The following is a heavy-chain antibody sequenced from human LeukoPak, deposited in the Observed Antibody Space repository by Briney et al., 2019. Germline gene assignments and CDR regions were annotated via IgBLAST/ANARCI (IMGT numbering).Heavy chain of an antibody. V-gene: IGHV4-34*01. CDR2: INHSGST. D-gene: IGHD6-6*01. Sequence: SETLSLTCAVYGGSFSGYYWSWIRQPPGKGLEWIGEINHSGSTNYNPSLKSRVTISVDTSKNQFSLRLSSVTAADTAVYYRARGSRIAARPNWFDPWGQGTLVTVSS. J-gene: IGHJ5*02. CDR3: ARGSRIAARPNWFDP. CDR1: GGSFSGYY.